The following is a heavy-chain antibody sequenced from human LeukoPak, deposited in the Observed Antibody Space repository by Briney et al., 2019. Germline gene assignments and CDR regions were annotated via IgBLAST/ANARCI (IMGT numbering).Heavy chain of an antibody. CDR3: ARTDSIGYYYPPVFDY. CDR1: GYTFTSYG. V-gene: IGHV1-18*01. D-gene: IGHD3-22*01. J-gene: IGHJ4*02. Sequence: GASVTVSCKASGYTFTSYGISWVRQAPGQGLEWMGWISAYNGNTNYAQKLQGRVTMTTDTSTSTAYMELRSLRSDDTAVYYCARTDSIGYYYPPVFDYWGQGTLVTVSS. CDR2: ISAYNGNT.